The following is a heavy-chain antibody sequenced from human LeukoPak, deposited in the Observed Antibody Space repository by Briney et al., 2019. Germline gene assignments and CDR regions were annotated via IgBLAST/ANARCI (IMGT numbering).Heavy chain of an antibody. CDR1: GFTFSSNA. V-gene: IGHV3-23*01. CDR3: AKAHYDFWSGYPYFDY. CDR2: ISDSGGTT. J-gene: IGHJ4*02. Sequence: AASRRLSCAASGFTFSSNAMSWVRQAPEKGLEWVSAISDSGGTTYYADSVKGRFTISRDNSKNTLYLQVNSLRAEDTAVYHCAKAHYDFWSGYPYFDYWGQGMLVTVSS. D-gene: IGHD3-3*01.